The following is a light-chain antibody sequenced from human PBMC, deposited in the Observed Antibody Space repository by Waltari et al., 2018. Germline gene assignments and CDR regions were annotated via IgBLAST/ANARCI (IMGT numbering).Light chain of an antibody. CDR1: QGIFSY. CDR3: QQLNNYPLT. Sequence: DIQLTQPPSFLAASVGDRVTITCRASQGIFSYLAWYQQKPGKAPKLLIYEASTLQSVVPSRFSGSGSWTEFTLTISSLQPEDFASYYCQQLNNYPLTFGGGTKVEIK. J-gene: IGKJ4*01. V-gene: IGKV1-9*01. CDR2: EAS.